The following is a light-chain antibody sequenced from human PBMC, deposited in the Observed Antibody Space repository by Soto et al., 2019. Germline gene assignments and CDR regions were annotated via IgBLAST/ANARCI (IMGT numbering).Light chain of an antibody. CDR3: QQSYSTPWT. CDR2: AAS. V-gene: IGKV1-39*01. Sequence: DIQMTQSPSSLYASVGDRVTITCRASQSISSYLNWYQQKPGKAPKLLIYAASSLQSGVPSRFSGCGSGTDFTLTISSLQPEDFATYYCQQSYSTPWTFGQGTKVEIK. CDR1: QSISSY. J-gene: IGKJ1*01.